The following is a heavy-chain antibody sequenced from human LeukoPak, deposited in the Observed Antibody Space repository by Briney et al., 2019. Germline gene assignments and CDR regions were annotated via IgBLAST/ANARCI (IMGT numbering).Heavy chain of an antibody. CDR1: GVSISSYY. J-gene: IGHJ4*02. D-gene: IGHD6-13*01. CDR2: IYYTGNT. V-gene: IGHV4-59*08. Sequence: SETLSLTCTVSGVSISSYYWSWIRQPPGKGLEWIGHIYYTGNTNYNPSLKSRVTMSVDTSSNHFSLNLTSVTAADTAVYYCARRQGFSRPGYFYSWGQGALVTVSS. CDR3: ARRQGFSRPGYFYS.